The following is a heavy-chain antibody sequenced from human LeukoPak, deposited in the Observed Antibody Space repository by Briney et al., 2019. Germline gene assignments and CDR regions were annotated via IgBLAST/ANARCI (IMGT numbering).Heavy chain of an antibody. D-gene: IGHD6-25*01. V-gene: IGHV3-48*03. CDR2: IFSSSSTI. J-gene: IGHJ3*02. Sequence: PGGSLRLSCAASGFTFSSYEMNWVRQAPGKGLEWISYIFSSSSTIYYADSVKGRFTISRDNARNSLYLQMNSLRAEDTAVYYCARESGRYGFDIWGQGTMVTVSS. CDR1: GFTFSSYE. CDR3: ARESGRYGFDI.